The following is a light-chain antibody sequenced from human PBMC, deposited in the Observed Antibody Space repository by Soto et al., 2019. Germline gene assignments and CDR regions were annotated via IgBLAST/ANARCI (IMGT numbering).Light chain of an antibody. CDR1: QSVSYY. V-gene: IGKV3D-20*02. J-gene: IGKJ5*01. CDR3: QHRMNWPLT. Sequence: EIVLTQSTSTLSLSPGERATLSCRASQSVSYYLAWYQQKPGQAPRLLIYDASSRATGVPDRFSGSGSGTDFTLTISRLEPEDFAVYYCQHRMNWPLTFGQGTRLEVK. CDR2: DAS.